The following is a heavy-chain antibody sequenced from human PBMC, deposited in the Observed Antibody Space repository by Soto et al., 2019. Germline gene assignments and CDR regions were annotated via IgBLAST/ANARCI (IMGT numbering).Heavy chain of an antibody. CDR2: IWYDGSNK. CDR3: ARDQEWLRVFDY. CDR1: GFTFSSYG. J-gene: IGHJ4*02. Sequence: QVQLVESGGGVVQPGRSLRLSCAASGFTFSSYGMHWVRQAPGKGLEWVAVIWYDGSNKYYADSVKGRFTISRDNCRNTLYMQMNSIRAEDKAVYYCARDQEWLRVFDYWGQGTLVTVSS. V-gene: IGHV3-33*01. D-gene: IGHD5-12*01.